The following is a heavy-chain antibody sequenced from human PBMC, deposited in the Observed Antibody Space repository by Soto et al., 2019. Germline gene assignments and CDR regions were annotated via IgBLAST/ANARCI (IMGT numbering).Heavy chain of an antibody. Sequence: GGSLRLSCAASGFTFSSYAMHWVRQAPGKGLEWVAVISYDGSNKYYADSVKGRFTISRDNSKNTLYLQMNSLRAEDTAVYYCAREDDILTGTLLLYGMDVWGQGTTVTVSS. J-gene: IGHJ6*02. CDR3: AREDDILTGTLLLYGMDV. CDR1: GFTFSSYA. CDR2: ISYDGSNK. D-gene: IGHD3-9*01. V-gene: IGHV3-30-3*01.